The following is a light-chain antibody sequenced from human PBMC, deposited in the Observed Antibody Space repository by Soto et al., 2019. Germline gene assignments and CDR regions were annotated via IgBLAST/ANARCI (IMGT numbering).Light chain of an antibody. CDR1: QSVKNN. J-gene: IGKJ1*01. Sequence: EIVMTQSPATLSVSPGERATLSCRASQSVKNNLAWYQQKAGQAPRLLIYDASTRATDIPARFSGSGSGTEFTLTISSLQSEDFAVYYCQQYNNWPPWTFGQETKVEI. V-gene: IGKV3-15*01. CDR2: DAS. CDR3: QQYNNWPPWT.